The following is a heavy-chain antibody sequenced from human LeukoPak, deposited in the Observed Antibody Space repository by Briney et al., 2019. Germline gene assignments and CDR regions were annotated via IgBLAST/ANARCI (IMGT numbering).Heavy chain of an antibody. D-gene: IGHD6-13*01. CDR1: GYTFTSYD. V-gene: IGHV1-8*01. J-gene: IGHJ6*03. Sequence: ASVKVSCKASGYTFTSYDINWVRQATGQGLEWMGWMNPNSGNTGYAQKFQGRVTMTRNTSISTAYMELSSLRSEDTAGYYCARGEAAAGTLKFYFYYYMDVWGKGTTVTVSS. CDR2: MNPNSGNT. CDR3: ARGEAAAGTLKFYFYYYMDV.